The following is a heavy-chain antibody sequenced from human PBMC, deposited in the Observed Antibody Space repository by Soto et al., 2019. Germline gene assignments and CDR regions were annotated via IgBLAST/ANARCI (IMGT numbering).Heavy chain of an antibody. D-gene: IGHD5-18*01. J-gene: IGHJ6*01. CDR3: ARGRKLWLLHYSYYYGMDV. CDR1: GGSFSVYY. Sequence: PSETLCLTCAFYGGSFSVYYWSWIRQPPGKGLEWIGEINHSGSTNYNPSLKSRVTISVDTSKNQFSLKLSSVTAADTAVYYCARGRKLWLLHYSYYYGMDVWGQGTTVTVSS. V-gene: IGHV4-34*01. CDR2: INHSGST.